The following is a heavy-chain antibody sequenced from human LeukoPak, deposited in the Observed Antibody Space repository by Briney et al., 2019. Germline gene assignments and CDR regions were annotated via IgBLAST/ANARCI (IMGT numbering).Heavy chain of an antibody. D-gene: IGHD6-13*01. CDR2: MNPNSGNT. CDR3: ARGRVSGDSSSWFSV. J-gene: IGHJ4*02. CDR1: GYTFTGYY. Sequence: ASVKVSCKASGYTFTGYYMHWVRQAPGQGLEWMGWMNPNSGNTGYAQKFQGRVTMTRNTSISTAYMELSSLRSEDTAVYYCARGRVSGDSSSWFSVWGQGTLVTVSS. V-gene: IGHV1-8*02.